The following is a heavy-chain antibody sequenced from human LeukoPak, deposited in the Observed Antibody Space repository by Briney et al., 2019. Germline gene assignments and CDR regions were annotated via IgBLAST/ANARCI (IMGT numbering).Heavy chain of an antibody. CDR3: VRVTLYYYDSESYYFFEH. D-gene: IGHD3-10*01. V-gene: IGHV3-7*01. CDR2: IKQDGSEK. CDR1: GFTFSSYW. Sequence: GGSLRLSCAASGFTFSSYWMTWVRQAPGKGLEWVANIKQDGSEKYYVDSVKGRFTISRDNAKNSLYLQMNTLRVEDTAIYYCVRVTLYYYDSESYYFFEHWGQGTPVTASS. J-gene: IGHJ4*02.